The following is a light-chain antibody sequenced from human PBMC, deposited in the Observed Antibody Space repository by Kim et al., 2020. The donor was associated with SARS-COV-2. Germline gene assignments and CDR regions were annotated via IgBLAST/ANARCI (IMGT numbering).Light chain of an antibody. V-gene: IGKV1-5*01. CDR2: DAS. J-gene: IGKJ1*01. Sequence: DIQMTQSPSTLSASVGDRVTIACRASQSISAWLAWYQQKPGKAPKLLIYDASTLESGVPSRFSGSGSGTDFTLTISSLQPDDSATYYRQEYNGYWTFGQGTKVDIK. CDR1: QSISAW. CDR3: QEYNGYWT.